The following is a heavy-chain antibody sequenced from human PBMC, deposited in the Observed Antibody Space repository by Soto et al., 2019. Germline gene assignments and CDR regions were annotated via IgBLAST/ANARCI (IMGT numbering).Heavy chain of an antibody. V-gene: IGHV4-4*02. CDR3: ARYSKSTFDY. D-gene: IGHD5-18*01. CDR2: VFPSGST. Sequence: PSETLSLTCVVSGDSISSSNWWSWVRQPPGKGLEWIGEVFPSGSTNYNPSFKSRVTISVDKSKNQFSLKLSSVTAADTAVYFCARYSKSTFDYWGQGTLVTVSS. CDR1: GDSISSSNW. J-gene: IGHJ4*02.